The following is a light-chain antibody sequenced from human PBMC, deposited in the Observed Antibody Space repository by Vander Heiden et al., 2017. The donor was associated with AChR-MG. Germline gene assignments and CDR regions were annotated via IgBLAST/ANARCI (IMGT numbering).Light chain of an antibody. J-gene: IGKJ4*01. CDR3: QQYENLLLLT. CDR1: QDISNY. V-gene: IGKV1-33*01. Sequence: DIQMTQSPSSLSASVGDRVTITCQASQDISNYLNWYQQKPGKAPKLLIYDASNLETGVPSRFSGSGSGTDFTFTISSLQPEDIATYYCQQYENLLLLTFGGRTKVEIK. CDR2: DAS.